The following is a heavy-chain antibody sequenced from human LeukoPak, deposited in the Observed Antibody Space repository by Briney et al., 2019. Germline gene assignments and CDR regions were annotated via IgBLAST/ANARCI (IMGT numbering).Heavy chain of an antibody. J-gene: IGHJ3*02. CDR1: GYSISSGCY. Sequence: SETLSLTCTVSGYSISSGCYWGWIRQPPGKGLEWIGSIYHGGSTYYNPSLKSRVTISVDTSKNQFSLKLSSVTAADTAVYYCARGLPLPFDIWGQGTMVTVSS. V-gene: IGHV4-38-2*02. D-gene: IGHD4-11*01. CDR3: ARGLPLPFDI. CDR2: IYHGGST.